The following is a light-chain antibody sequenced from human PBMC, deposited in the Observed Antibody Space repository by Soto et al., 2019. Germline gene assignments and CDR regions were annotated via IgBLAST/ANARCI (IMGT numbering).Light chain of an antibody. CDR3: QVWDSSSEHYV. Sequence: SYELTQPPSVSVAPGQTARITCEGNDIGSKSVQWYQLKPGQAPVLVVYDDSARPSGVPGRLSGSNSGNTATLTISRVEAGDEADFYCQVWDSSSEHYVFGTGTKVTVL. V-gene: IGLV3-21*02. CDR1: DIGSKS. CDR2: DDS. J-gene: IGLJ1*01.